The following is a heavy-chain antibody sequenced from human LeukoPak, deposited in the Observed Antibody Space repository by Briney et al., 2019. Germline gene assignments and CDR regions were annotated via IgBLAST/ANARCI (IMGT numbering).Heavy chain of an antibody. CDR3: ARGLGRWFGEFYYYYYMDV. V-gene: IGHV4-34*01. CDR1: GGSFSGYY. CDR2: INHSGST. Sequence: SETLSLTRAVYGGSFSGYYWSWIRQPPGKGLEWIGEINHSGSTNYNPSLKSRVTISVDTSKNQFSLKLSSVTAADTAVYYCARGLGRWFGEFYYYYYMDVWGKGTTVTVSS. J-gene: IGHJ6*03. D-gene: IGHD3-10*01.